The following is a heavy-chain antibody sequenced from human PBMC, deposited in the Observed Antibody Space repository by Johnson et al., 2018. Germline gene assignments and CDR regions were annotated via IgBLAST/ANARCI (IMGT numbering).Heavy chain of an antibody. D-gene: IGHD1-1*01. Sequence: VQLVESGGGVVQPGRSLRLSCAASGFTFSSYGMHWVRQASGKGLEWVGRIRSKANSYATAYAASVKGRFTISRDDSKNTAYLQMNSLKTEDTAVYYYTRPAFVPLDYYYGMDVWGQGTTVTVSS. J-gene: IGHJ6*02. CDR1: GFTFSSYG. CDR3: TRPAFVPLDYYYGMDV. V-gene: IGHV3-73*01. CDR2: IRSKANSYAT.